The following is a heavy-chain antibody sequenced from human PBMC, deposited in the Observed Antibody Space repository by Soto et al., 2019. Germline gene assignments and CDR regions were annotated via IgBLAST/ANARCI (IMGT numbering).Heavy chain of an antibody. J-gene: IGHJ5*02. D-gene: IGHD6-13*01. Sequence: QVQLVQSGAEVKKPGSSVKVSCKASGGTFSSYTISWVRQAPGQGLEWMGRIIPILGIANYAQKFQGRVTITADKSTRKAHMELSSLGSEDTAVYYCASIAAAGTGWFDPWGQGTLVTVSS. CDR2: IIPILGIA. V-gene: IGHV1-69*02. CDR1: GGTFSSYT. CDR3: ASIAAAGTGWFDP.